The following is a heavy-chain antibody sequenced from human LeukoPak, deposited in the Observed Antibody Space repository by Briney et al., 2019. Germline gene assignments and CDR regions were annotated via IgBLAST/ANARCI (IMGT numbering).Heavy chain of an antibody. CDR3: ARSGGSGIYDYYYYGMDV. CDR1: GFTFSSYA. J-gene: IGHJ6*02. D-gene: IGHD3-10*01. Sequence: PGGSLRLSCAASGFTFSSYAMTWVRQAPGKGLEWVSTITGTGGSTYYADSVNGRFTVSRDNSKNTLYLQMNSLRAEDTAVYSCARSGGSGIYDYYYYGMDVWGQGTTVTVSS. CDR2: ITGTGGST. V-gene: IGHV3-23*01.